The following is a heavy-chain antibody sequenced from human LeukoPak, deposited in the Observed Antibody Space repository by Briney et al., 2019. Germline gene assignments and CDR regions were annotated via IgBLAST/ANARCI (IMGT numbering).Heavy chain of an antibody. CDR2: ISWNSDSI. D-gene: IGHD6-19*01. CDR3: AKASYITVAGLIDY. Sequence: GRSLRLSCAASGFTFDDYAMHWVRQAPGKGLEWVSGISWNSDSIAYADSVKGRFTISRDNAKNSLYLQMNSLRAEDTALYYCAKASYITVAGLIDYWGQGTLVTVSS. CDR1: GFTFDDYA. V-gene: IGHV3-9*01. J-gene: IGHJ4*02.